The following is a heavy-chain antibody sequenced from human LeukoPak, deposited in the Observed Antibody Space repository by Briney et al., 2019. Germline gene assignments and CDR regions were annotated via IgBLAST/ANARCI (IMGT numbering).Heavy chain of an antibody. V-gene: IGHV3-64*04. Sequence: GGSLRLSCSASGFTFSRSAMHWVRQAPGKGLEYVSAIGSNGGSTYYADSVKGRFTISRDNSKNTLYLQMNSLRAEDTAVYYCARDRGIAVAGTVSAFDIWGQGTMVTVSS. CDR1: GFTFSRSA. CDR2: IGSNGGST. J-gene: IGHJ3*02. CDR3: ARDRGIAVAGTVSAFDI. D-gene: IGHD6-19*01.